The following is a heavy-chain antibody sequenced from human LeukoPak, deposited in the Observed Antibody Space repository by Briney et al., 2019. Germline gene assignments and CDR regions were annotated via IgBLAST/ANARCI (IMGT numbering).Heavy chain of an antibody. V-gene: IGHV4-38-2*02. CDR2: IYHSGST. CDR3: AREQVVVAATPAFDI. J-gene: IGHJ3*02. Sequence: SETLSLTCTVSGYFISSGYYWGWIRQPPGKGLEWIGSIYHSGSTYYNPSLKSRVTISVDTSKNQFSLKLSSVTAADTAVYYCAREQVVVAATPAFDIWGQGTMVTVSS. CDR1: GYFISSGYY. D-gene: IGHD2-15*01.